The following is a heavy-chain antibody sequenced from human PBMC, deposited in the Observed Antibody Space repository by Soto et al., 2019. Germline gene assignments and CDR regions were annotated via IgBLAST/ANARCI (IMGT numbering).Heavy chain of an antibody. CDR2: IIPIFGTA. D-gene: IGHD6-19*01. Sequence: QVQLVQSGAEVKKPGSSVKVSCKASGGTFSSYAISWVRQSPGQGLEWMGGIIPIFGTANYAQKFQGRVTITADKSTSTAYMELSSLRSEATAVYYCARSLPGIAVADTKPLAYSGQGTLVTVSS. CDR1: GGTFSSYA. J-gene: IGHJ4*02. CDR3: ARSLPGIAVADTKPLAY. V-gene: IGHV1-69*06.